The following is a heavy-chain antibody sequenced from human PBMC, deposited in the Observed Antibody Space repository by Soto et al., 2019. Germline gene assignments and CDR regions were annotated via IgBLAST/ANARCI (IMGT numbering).Heavy chain of an antibody. V-gene: IGHV3-49*04. CDR2: IRSKSYGGTT. Sequence: GGSLRLSCTGSGFTFGDYGMTWVRQAPGKGLARVGFIRSKSYGGTTEYAATVKGRLTIARDDSTSIAYLQMNRLTSEDTGLYYCARGPGFGAGWGRGRCYHHGREVWGRG. CDR1: GFTFGDYG. D-gene: IGHD6-19*01. J-gene: IGHJ6*04. CDR3: ARGPGFGAGWGRGRCYHHGREV.